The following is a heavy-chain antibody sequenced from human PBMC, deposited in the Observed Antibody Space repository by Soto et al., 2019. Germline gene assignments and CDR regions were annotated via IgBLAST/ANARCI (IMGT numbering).Heavy chain of an antibody. CDR1: GFALSTYA. Sequence: GGSLRLSCAASGFALSTYAMTWVRQAPGKGLEWVSVISGSVGSSYYAASVKGRFTISRDNSKNTLYLQMNGLRAEDTALYYCAKATKRAVAGRYEYYNYGMDVSGQGTNVTVSS. J-gene: IGHJ6*02. CDR2: ISGSVGSS. V-gene: IGHV3-23*01. D-gene: IGHD6-13*01. CDR3: AKATKRAVAGRYEYYNYGMDV.